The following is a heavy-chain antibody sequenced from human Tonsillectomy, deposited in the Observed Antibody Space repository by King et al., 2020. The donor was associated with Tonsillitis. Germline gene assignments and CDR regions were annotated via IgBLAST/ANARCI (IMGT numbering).Heavy chain of an antibody. Sequence: QLVQSGAEVKKPGASVKVSCKVSGYTLTELSMHWVRQAPGKGLEWMGGFDPEDGETIYAQKFQGRVTMTEDTSTDTAYMELSSLRSEETAVYYCATISPYCSSTSCYWRGAFDIWGQGTMVTVSS. D-gene: IGHD2-2*01. CDR1: GYTLTELS. CDR3: ATISPYCSSTSCYWRGAFDI. J-gene: IGHJ3*02. V-gene: IGHV1-24*01. CDR2: FDPEDGET.